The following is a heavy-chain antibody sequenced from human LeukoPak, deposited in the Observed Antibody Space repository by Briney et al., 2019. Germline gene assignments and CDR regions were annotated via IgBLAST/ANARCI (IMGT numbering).Heavy chain of an antibody. CDR2: ISGSGGST. Sequence: GASLRLACAASGFTLSSYAMSWVRQAPGKGVGWVSAISGSGGSTYYPVSVTGRFTISRDNSKNTLYLQMNSLRAEDTAVYYCAKREGSSWGQGTLVTVSS. CDR1: GFTLSSYA. CDR3: AKREGSS. V-gene: IGHV3-23*01. J-gene: IGHJ5*02.